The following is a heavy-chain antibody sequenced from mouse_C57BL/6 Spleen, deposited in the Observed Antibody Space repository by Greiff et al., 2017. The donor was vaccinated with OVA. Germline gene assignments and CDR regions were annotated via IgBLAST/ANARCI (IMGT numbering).Heavy chain of an antibody. V-gene: IGHV1-78*01. D-gene: IGHD1-1*01. CDR3: AREGITTVVATDY. J-gene: IGHJ2*01. CDR1: GYTFTDHT. CDR2: IYPRDGST. Sequence: VQLQQSDAELVKPGASVKISCKVSGYTFTDHTIHWMKQRPEQGLEWIGYIYPRDGSTKYNEKLKGKATLTADESSSTAYMQLNSLTSEDAAVYFYAREGITTVVATDYWGQSTTLPVSS.